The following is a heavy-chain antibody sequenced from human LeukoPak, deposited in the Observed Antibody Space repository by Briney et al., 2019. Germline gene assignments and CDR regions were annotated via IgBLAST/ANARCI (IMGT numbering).Heavy chain of an antibody. V-gene: IGHV3-48*03. CDR1: GFTLSTYE. D-gene: IGHD6-13*01. Sequence: PGGSLRLSCAASGFTLSTYEMNWVRRAPGKGLEWVSYTSTSGSIKYYTGSVKGRFTISRDNAKNTLYLQMNSLRAVDTAVYYCARVAIAAAQGRGSFNWFDPWGQGTLVTVSS. CDR2: TSTSGSIK. J-gene: IGHJ5*02. CDR3: ARVAIAAAQGRGSFNWFDP.